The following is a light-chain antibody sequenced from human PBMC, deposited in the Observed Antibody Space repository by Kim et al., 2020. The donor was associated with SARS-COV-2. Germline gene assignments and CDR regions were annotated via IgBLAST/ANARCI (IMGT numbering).Light chain of an antibody. CDR3: AAWDDSLNGRYV. Sequence: QSVSVLYSGSTSNIESNTVNWYQQLPGPAPKLLIYRDDQRPSGVPDRFSGSKSGTSASLAISGLQSEDEADYYCAAWDDSLNGRYVFGTGTKVTVL. CDR1: TSNIESNT. J-gene: IGLJ1*01. V-gene: IGLV1-44*01. CDR2: RDD.